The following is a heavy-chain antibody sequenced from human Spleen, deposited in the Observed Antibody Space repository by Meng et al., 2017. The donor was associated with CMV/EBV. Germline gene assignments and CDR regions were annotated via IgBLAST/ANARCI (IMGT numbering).Heavy chain of an antibody. Sequence: SVKVSCKASGGTFSSYTISWVRQAPGQGLEWMGRIIPILGIANYAQKFQGRVTMTRDTSISTAYMELSRLRSDDTAVYYCARDMVRGVIIARGWFDPWGQGTLVTVSS. D-gene: IGHD3-10*01. CDR1: GGTFSSYT. CDR3: ARDMVRGVIIARGWFDP. V-gene: IGHV1-69*04. J-gene: IGHJ5*02. CDR2: IIPILGIA.